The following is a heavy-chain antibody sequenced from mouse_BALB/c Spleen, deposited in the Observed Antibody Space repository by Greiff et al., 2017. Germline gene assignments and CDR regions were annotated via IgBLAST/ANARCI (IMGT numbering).Heavy chain of an antibody. Sequence: VKLMESGAELVRPGASVTLSCKASGYTFTDYEMHWVKQTPVHGLEWIGAIDPETGGTAYNQKFKGKATLTADKSSSTAYMELRSLTSEDSAVYYCTRDDYDYDVFAYWGQGTLDTVSA. CDR1: GYTFTDYE. CDR2: IDPETGGT. J-gene: IGHJ3*01. D-gene: IGHD2-4*01. CDR3: TRDDYDYDVFAY. V-gene: IGHV1-15*01.